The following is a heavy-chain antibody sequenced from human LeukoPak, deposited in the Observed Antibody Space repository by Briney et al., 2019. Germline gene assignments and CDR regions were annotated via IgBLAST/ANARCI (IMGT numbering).Heavy chain of an antibody. CDR3: ARLGPIFGVVIIPDAFDI. V-gene: IGHV4-59*01. CDR1: GGSISSYY. J-gene: IGHJ3*02. CDR2: IYYSGST. Sequence: SETLSLTCTVSGGSISSYYWSWIRQPPGKGLEWIGYIYYSGSTNYNPSLKSRVTISVDTSKNQFSLKLSSVTAADTAVYYCARLGPIFGVVIIPDAFDIWGQGTMVTVSS. D-gene: IGHD3-3*01.